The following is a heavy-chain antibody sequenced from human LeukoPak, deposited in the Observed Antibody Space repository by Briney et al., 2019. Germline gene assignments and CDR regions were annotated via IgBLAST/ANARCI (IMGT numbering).Heavy chain of an antibody. CDR2: IYYSGST. CDR1: GDSISSSSYY. V-gene: IGHV4-39*07. Sequence: SETLSLTCTVSGDSISSSSYYWGWIRQPPGKGLEWIGSIYYSGSTYYNPSLKSRVTISVDTSKNQFSLKLSSVTAADTAVYYCARGDSSSWYDAFDIWGQGTMVTVSS. J-gene: IGHJ3*02. CDR3: ARGDSSSWYDAFDI. D-gene: IGHD6-13*01.